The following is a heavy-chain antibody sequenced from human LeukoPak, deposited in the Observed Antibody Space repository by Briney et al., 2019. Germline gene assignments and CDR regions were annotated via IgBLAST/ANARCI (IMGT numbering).Heavy chain of an antibody. J-gene: IGHJ4*02. CDR2: ISSSGNII. V-gene: IGHV3-11*01. CDR3: ARVRYTYGYVFDY. Sequence: RAGGSLRLSCAASGFTPSDYYISWIRQAPGKGLECVSYISSSGNIIYYADSVKGRFTISRDNAKNSMYLQMNSLRAEDTAVYYCARVRYTYGYVFDYWRQGTLVTVSS. D-gene: IGHD5-18*01. CDR1: GFTPSDYY.